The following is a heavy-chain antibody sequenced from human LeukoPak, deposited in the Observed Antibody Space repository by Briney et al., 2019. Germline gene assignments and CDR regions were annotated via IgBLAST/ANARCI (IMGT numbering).Heavy chain of an antibody. V-gene: IGHV3-21*01. D-gene: IGHD3-16*01. CDR1: GYTLSCYS. CDR2: ISSSSSYI. Sequence: DPGGSLLLSFAASGYTLSCYSMNWVRQAPGKGLEWVSSISSSSSYIYYADSVKGRFTISRDNAKNSLYLQMNSLRAEDTALSYWARWGLRRAGASHIWGQGTMVTVSS. CDR3: ARWGLRRAGASHI. J-gene: IGHJ3*02.